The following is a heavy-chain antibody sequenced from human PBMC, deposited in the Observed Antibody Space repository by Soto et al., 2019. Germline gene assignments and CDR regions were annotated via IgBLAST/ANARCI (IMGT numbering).Heavy chain of an antibody. Sequence: SETLSLTCTVTGDSISSRSYYWGWIRQPPGKGLEWIGSIYYSGSTYNNPSLRSRVSMSIDTSKDQFSLKLKSVTAADTALYFCARQRTSVVTQAYFGVWGPGSLVTVSS. J-gene: IGHJ4*02. CDR3: ARQRTSVVTQAYFGV. CDR1: GDSISSRSYY. V-gene: IGHV4-39*01. D-gene: IGHD2-21*02. CDR2: IYYSGST.